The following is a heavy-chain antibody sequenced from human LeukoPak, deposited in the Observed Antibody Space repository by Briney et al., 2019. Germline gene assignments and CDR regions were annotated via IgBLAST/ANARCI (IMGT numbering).Heavy chain of an antibody. CDR1: GYTFTSYA. D-gene: IGHD3-22*01. Sequence: GASVKVSCKASGYTFTSYAMHWVRQAPGQRLEWMGWINAGNGNTKYSQEFQGRVTITRDTSASTAYMELSSLRSEDMAVYYCARPKRRYYYDGSGYYDYWGQGTLVTVSS. V-gene: IGHV1-3*03. J-gene: IGHJ4*02. CDR2: INAGNGNT. CDR3: ARPKRRYYYDGSGYYDY.